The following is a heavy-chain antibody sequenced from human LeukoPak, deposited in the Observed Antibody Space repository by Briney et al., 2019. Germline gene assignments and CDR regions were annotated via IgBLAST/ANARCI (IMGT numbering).Heavy chain of an antibody. Sequence: SSVKVSCKASGYTFTGYYMHWVRQAPGQGLEWMGWINPNSGGTNYAQKFQGRVTMTRDTSISTAYMELSRLRSDDTAVYYCARPDTDFTYYFDYWGQGTLVTVSS. D-gene: IGHD5-18*01. V-gene: IGHV1-2*02. CDR2: INPNSGGT. J-gene: IGHJ4*02. CDR1: GYTFTGYY. CDR3: ARPDTDFTYYFDY.